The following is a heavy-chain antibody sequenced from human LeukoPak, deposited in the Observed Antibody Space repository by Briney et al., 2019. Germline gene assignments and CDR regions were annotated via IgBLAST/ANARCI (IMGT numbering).Heavy chain of an antibody. CDR1: GYSISSGYH. CDR2: MFYSGST. J-gene: IGHJ4*02. D-gene: IGHD6-19*01. V-gene: IGHV4-38-2*01. CDR3: ARQSEYTSGWHYIDY. Sequence: PSETLSLTCAVSGYSISSGYHWAWIRQPPGKALEWIGSMFYSGSTTYYNPSLKSRVTISVDTSKNQFSLRLTSVTASDTAVYYCARQSEYTSGWHYIDYWGQGTLVTVSS.